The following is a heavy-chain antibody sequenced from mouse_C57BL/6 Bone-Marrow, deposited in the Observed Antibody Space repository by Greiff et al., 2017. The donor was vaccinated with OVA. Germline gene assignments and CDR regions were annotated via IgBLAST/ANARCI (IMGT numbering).Heavy chain of an antibody. CDR3: ARWEYYEEDYFGY. V-gene: IGHV1-59*01. CDR1: GYTFTSYW. Sequence: QVQLQQPGAELVRPGTSVKLSCKASGYTFTSYWMHWVKQRPGQGLEWIGVIDPSDSYTNYNQKFKGKATLTVATSSSTAYMPLSSLTSEDCAVYYGARWEYYEEDYFGYWGQGTTLTVSS. CDR2: IDPSDSYT. J-gene: IGHJ2*01. D-gene: IGHD1-1*01.